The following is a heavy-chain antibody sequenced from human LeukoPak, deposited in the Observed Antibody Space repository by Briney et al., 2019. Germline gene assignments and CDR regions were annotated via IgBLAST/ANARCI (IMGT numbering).Heavy chain of an antibody. CDR3: ARVGTIPPEP. CDR1: GGSISSYY. J-gene: IGHJ5*02. V-gene: IGHV4-59*08. CDR2: IYYSGST. D-gene: IGHD3-9*01. Sequence: SETLSLTCTVSGGSISSYYWSWIRQPPGKGLEWIGYIYYSGSTNYNPSLKSRVIISVDTSKNQFSLKLSSVTAADTAVYYCARVGTIPPEPWGQGTLVTVSS.